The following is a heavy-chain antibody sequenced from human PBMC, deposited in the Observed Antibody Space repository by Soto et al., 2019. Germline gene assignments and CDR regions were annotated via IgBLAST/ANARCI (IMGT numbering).Heavy chain of an antibody. V-gene: IGHV4-39*01. CDR3: ADMRGQWLPRD. J-gene: IGHJ4*02. CDR2: IYYSGST. D-gene: IGHD6-19*01. Sequence: QLQLQESGPGLVKPSETLSLTCTVSGGSISSSSYYWGWIRQPPGKGLEWIGNIYYSGSTYYNPSLKSRVTISVDTSKNQFSLKLSSVTAADTAVYYCADMRGQWLPRDWGQGTLVTVSS. CDR1: GGSISSSSYY.